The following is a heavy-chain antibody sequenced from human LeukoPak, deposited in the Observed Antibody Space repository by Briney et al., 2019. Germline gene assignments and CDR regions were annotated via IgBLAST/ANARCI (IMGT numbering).Heavy chain of an antibody. Sequence: SETLSLTCTVSGGSISSYYWSWIRQPPGKGLEWIGYIYYSGSTNYNPSLKSRVTISVDTSKNQFSLKLSSVTAADTAVYYCARGPDYGEPGWFDAWGQRTPVTASS. J-gene: IGHJ5*02. CDR3: ARGPDYGEPGWFDA. CDR2: IYYSGST. D-gene: IGHD4-17*01. CDR1: GGSISSYY. V-gene: IGHV4-59*08.